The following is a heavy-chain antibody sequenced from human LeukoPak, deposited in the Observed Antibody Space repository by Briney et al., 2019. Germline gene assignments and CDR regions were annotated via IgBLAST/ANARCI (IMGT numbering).Heavy chain of an antibody. V-gene: IGHV3-30-3*01. CDR2: ISYDGSNK. D-gene: IGHD4-17*01. Sequence: GGSLRLSCAASGFTFSSYAMHWVRQAPGKGLEWVAVISYDGSNKYYADSVKGRFTISRDNSKNTLYLQMNSLRAEDTAVYYCARDALDDYGDPSYGMDVWGQGTTVTVSS. J-gene: IGHJ6*02. CDR1: GFTFSSYA. CDR3: ARDALDDYGDPSYGMDV.